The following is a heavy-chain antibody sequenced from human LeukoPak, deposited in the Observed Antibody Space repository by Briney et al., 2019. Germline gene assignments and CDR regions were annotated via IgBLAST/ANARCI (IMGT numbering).Heavy chain of an antibody. V-gene: IGHV3-21*01. CDR1: GFTLRSYT. Sequence: GGSLRLSCAASGFTLRSYTMNWVRQAPGKGLEWVSSIGISSNKIYYADSVKGRFIISRDNAKNSVYLQMNSLRAEDTAVYYCARDPRIVGATGASDIWGQGTMVTVSS. J-gene: IGHJ3*02. CDR2: IGISSNKI. CDR3: ARDPRIVGATGASDI. D-gene: IGHD1-26*01.